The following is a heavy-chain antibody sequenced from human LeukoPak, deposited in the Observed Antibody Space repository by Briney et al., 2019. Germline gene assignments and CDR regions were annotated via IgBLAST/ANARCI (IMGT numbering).Heavy chain of an antibody. V-gene: IGHV1-69*13. CDR2: IIPIFGTA. CDR3: ARDGGSFSYNMDV. CDR1: GGTFGSYA. D-gene: IGHD1-26*01. J-gene: IGHJ6*02. Sequence: ASVKVSCKASGGTFGSYAISWVRQAPGQGLEWMGGIIPIFGTANYAQKFQGRVTITADESTSTAYMELSSLRSEDTAVYFCARDGGSFSYNMDVWGQGTTVTVSS.